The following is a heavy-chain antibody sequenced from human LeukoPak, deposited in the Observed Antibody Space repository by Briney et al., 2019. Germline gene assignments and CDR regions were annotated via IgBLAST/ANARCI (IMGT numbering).Heavy chain of an antibody. J-gene: IGHJ5*02. CDR2: IYHAGAI. V-gene: IGHV4-39*07. Sequence: SETLSLTCTVSGASMDNNNYDWGWIRQPPGKGLEWVGSIYHAGAIYQNPSLKGRVTLSIDKSKNQFSLKLSSVTAADTAVYYCARTQGEGALRYFDWLLSHWFDPWGQGTLVTVSS. CDR1: GASMDNNNYD. CDR3: ARTQGEGALRYFDWLLSHWFDP. D-gene: IGHD3-9*01.